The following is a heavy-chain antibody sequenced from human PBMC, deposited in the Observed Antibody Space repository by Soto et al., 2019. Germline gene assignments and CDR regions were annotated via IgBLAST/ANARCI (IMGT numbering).Heavy chain of an antibody. V-gene: IGHV1-69*02. CDR3: ANPITGTTGSDAFDI. CDR2: IIPILGIA. J-gene: IGHJ3*02. D-gene: IGHD1-20*01. CDR1: GGTFSSYT. Sequence: SVNVSCKASGGTFSSYTISWVRQAPGQGLEWMGRIIPILGIANYAQKFQGRVTITADKSTSTAYMELSSLRSEDTAVYYCANPITGTTGSDAFDIWGQGTMVTVSS.